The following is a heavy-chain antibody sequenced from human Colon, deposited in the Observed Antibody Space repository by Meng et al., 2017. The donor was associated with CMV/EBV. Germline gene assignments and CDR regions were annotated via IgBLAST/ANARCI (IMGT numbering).Heavy chain of an antibody. D-gene: IGHD2-15*01. CDR2: IIPIFGTA. J-gene: IGHJ3*01. V-gene: IGHV1-69*05. Sequence: SVKVSCKASGGTFSSYAISWVRQAPGQGLEWMGGIIPIFGTANYAQKFQGRVTITTDESTSTAYMELESLRSDDTAVYYCARDGLYSDAFDVWGQGTMVTVSS. CDR1: GGTFSSYA. CDR3: ARDGLYSDAFDV.